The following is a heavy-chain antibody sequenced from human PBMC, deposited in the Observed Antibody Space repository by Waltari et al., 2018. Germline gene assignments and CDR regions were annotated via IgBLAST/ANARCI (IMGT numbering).Heavy chain of an antibody. J-gene: IGHJ3*02. D-gene: IGHD4-17*01. Sequence: QVQLQQWGAGLLKPSETLSLTCAVYGGSFSGYYWSWIRQPPGKGLEWIGEINHSGSNNYNPSLKSRVTISVDTSKNQFSLRLSSVTAADTAVYYCARITTVTTSAFDIWGQGTMVTVSS. CDR2: INHSGSN. CDR3: ARITTVTTSAFDI. CDR1: GGSFSGYY. V-gene: IGHV4-34*01.